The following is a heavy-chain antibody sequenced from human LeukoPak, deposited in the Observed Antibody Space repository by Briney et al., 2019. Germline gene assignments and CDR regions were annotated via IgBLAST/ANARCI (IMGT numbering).Heavy chain of an antibody. D-gene: IGHD3-10*01. V-gene: IGHV4-34*01. Sequence: SETLSLTCAVYGGSFSGYYWSWIRQPPGKGLGWIGEINHSGSTNYNPSLKSRVTISVDTSKNQFSLKLSSVTAADTAVYYCARRFRLYGSGSYYFDYWGQGTLVTVSS. CDR1: GGSFSGYY. CDR3: ARRFRLYGSGSYYFDY. CDR2: INHSGST. J-gene: IGHJ4*02.